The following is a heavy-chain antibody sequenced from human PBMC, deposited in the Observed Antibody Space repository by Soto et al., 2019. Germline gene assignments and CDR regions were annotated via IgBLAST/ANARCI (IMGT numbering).Heavy chain of an antibody. J-gene: IGHJ4*02. V-gene: IGHV3-48*03. Sequence: GGSLRLSCAASGFTFSSYEMNWVRQAPGKGLEWVSYISSSGSTIYYADSVKGRFTISRDNAKNSLYLQMNSLRAEDTAVYYCARGSPTYYYGSGSYLAFDYWGQGALVTVSS. CDR1: GFTFSSYE. D-gene: IGHD3-10*01. CDR2: ISSSGSTI. CDR3: ARGSPTYYYGSGSYLAFDY.